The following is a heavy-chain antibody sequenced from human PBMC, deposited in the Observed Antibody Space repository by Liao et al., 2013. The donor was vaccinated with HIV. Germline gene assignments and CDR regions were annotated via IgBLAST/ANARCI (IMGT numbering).Heavy chain of an antibody. J-gene: IGHJ4*02. V-gene: IGHV4-34*02. D-gene: IGHD6-19*01. CDR2: INHSGST. CDR3: ARGQQWLVLLHSLGIYFDY. Sequence: QVQLQQWGAGLLKPSETLSLTCAVYGESFSGHFWSWIRQIPGKGLEWIGEINHSGSTNYNPSLKSRVTISVDTSKNQFSLNVSSVTAADTAVYYCARGQQWLVLLHSLGIYFDYWGQGTLVTVSS. CDR1: GESFSGHF.